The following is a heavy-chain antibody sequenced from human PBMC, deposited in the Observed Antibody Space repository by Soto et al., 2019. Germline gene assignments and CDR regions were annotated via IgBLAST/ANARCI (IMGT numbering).Heavy chain of an antibody. CDR3: VSPRTTVISQASLHY. Sequence: SETLSLTCTVSGGSVTNSSYYWGWIRQSPGKGLEWIGSVYYRGRSYSKSSVKSRVTISVDTSKNQFSLNLNSVTASDTAVYFCVSPRTTVISQASLHYWGPGALVTVCS. CDR2: VYYRGRS. J-gene: IGHJ4*02. V-gene: IGHV4-39*01. D-gene: IGHD4-17*01. CDR1: GGSVTNSSYY.